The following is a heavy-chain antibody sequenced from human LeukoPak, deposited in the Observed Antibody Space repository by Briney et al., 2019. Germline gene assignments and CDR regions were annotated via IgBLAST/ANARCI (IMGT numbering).Heavy chain of an antibody. CDR3: ARATLTEAFDY. V-gene: IGHV4-59*12. J-gene: IGHJ4*02. CDR2: IYYSGST. CDR1: GGSISSYY. D-gene: IGHD7-27*01. Sequence: SETLSLTCTVSGGSISSYYWSWIRQPPGKGLEWIGYIYYSGSTNYNPSLKSRVTISVDRSKNQFSLKLSSVTAADTAVYYCARATLTEAFDYWGQGTLVTVSS.